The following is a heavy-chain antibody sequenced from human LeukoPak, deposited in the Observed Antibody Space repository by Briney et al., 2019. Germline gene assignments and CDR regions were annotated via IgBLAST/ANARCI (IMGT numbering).Heavy chain of an antibody. D-gene: IGHD3-10*01. Sequence: PGGSLRLSCAASGFTLSHYEMNWVRQAPGKGLEWVSYISSSGSTIYYADSVRGRFTISRDNTKNSLYLQMDDLITEDSALYYCARGIRIRGVDYYFEKWGQGTLLTVSS. CDR3: ARGIRIRGVDYYFEK. CDR1: GFTLSHYE. J-gene: IGHJ4*02. CDR2: ISSSGSTI. V-gene: IGHV3-48*03.